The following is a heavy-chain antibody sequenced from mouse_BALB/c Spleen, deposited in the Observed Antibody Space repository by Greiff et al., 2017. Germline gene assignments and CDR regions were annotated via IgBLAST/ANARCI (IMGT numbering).Heavy chain of an antibody. J-gene: IGHJ4*01. Sequence: EVKVVESGGGLVKPGGSLKLSCAASGFTFSDYYMYWVRQTPEKRLEWVATISDGGSYTYYPDSVKGRFTISRDNAKNNLYLQMSSLKSEDTAMYYCARDEDYGYAMDYWGQGTSVTVSS. V-gene: IGHV5-4*02. CDR3: ARDEDYGYAMDY. CDR2: ISDGGSYT. D-gene: IGHD2-4*01. CDR1: GFTFSDYY.